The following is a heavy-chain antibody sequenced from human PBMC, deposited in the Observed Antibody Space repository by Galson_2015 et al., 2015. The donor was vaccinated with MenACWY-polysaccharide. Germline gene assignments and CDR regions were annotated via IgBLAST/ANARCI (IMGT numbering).Heavy chain of an antibody. CDR1: GGFISSGGHY. CDR3: ARAGRADTVVVGYGWGLDY. V-gene: IGHV4-31*03. J-gene: IGHJ4*02. Sequence: TLSLTCTVSGGFISSGGHYWTWIRQHPEKGLEWIAYIRGSGNSNYNPSLKSRVIISVDTSKNQFSLSLSSVTAADTAMYYCARAGRADTVVVGYGWGLDYWGQGILVTVSS. CDR2: IRGSGNS. D-gene: IGHD2-15*01.